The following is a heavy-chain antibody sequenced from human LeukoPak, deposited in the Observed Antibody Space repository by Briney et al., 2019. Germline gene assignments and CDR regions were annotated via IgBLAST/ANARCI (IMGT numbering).Heavy chain of an antibody. CDR1: GFSFSNYG. CDR3: ARRTAASGRVYNAMVV. D-gene: IGHD6-13*01. J-gene: IGHJ6*02. Sequence: SGRSLRLSCAASGFSFSNYGMHWVRQAPGKGLEWVAVISYDGSSKSYADSVNGRFTISRDSSGNTLYLQMNSLRAEDTAVYYCARRTAASGRVYNAMVVWGQGTTVTVSS. V-gene: IGHV3-30*03. CDR2: ISYDGSSK.